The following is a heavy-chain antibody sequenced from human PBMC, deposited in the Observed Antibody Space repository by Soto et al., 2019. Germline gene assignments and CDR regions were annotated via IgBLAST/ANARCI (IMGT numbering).Heavy chain of an antibody. J-gene: IGHJ5*02. D-gene: IGHD6-19*01. CDR3: ARHPVAGLNWFDP. Sequence: SETLSLTCTVSGGSISSYYWSWIRQPPGKGLEWIGYIYYSGSTNYNPSLKSRVTISVDTSKNQFSLKLSSVTAADTAVYYCARHPVAGLNWFDPWGQGTLVTVPQ. CDR1: GGSISSYY. V-gene: IGHV4-59*01. CDR2: IYYSGST.